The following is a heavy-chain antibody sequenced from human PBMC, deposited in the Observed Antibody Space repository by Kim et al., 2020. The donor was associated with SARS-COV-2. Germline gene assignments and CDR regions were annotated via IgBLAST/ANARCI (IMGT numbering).Heavy chain of an antibody. CDR2: ISGSGGST. Sequence: GGSLRLSCAASGFTFSSYAMSWVRQAPGKGLEWVSAISGSGGSTYYADSVKGRFTISRDNSKNTLYLQMNSLRAEDTAVYYCAKDNPGDRRTFYYYGMDVWGQGTTVTVSS. V-gene: IGHV3-23*01. CDR3: AKDNPGDRRTFYYYGMDV. CDR1: GFTFSSYA. D-gene: IGHD7-27*01. J-gene: IGHJ6*02.